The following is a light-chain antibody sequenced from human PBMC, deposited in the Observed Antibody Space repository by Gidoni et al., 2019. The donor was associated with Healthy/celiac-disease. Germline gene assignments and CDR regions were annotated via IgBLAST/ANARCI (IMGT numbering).Light chain of an antibody. V-gene: IGLV2-11*01. CDR2: DVS. CDR3: CSYAGSYV. Sequence: QSALTQPRSVSWSPGQSVTISCTGTSSDVGGYNYFSWYQQHPGKAPKLMIYDVSKRPSGVPDRFSGSKSGNTASLTISGLQAEDEADYYCCSYAGSYVFGTGTKVTVL. J-gene: IGLJ1*01. CDR1: SSDVGGYNY.